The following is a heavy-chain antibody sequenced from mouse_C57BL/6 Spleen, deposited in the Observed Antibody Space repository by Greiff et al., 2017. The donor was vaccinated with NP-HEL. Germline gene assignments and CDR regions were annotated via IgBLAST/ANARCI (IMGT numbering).Heavy chain of an antibody. D-gene: IGHD2-3*01. J-gene: IGHJ2*01. Sequence: QVQLQQSGTELVKPGASVKLSCKASGYTFTSYWMHWVKQRPGQGLEWIGNINPSNGGTNYNEKFKSQATLTVDKSSSTAYMQLSSLTSEDSAVYYCARGGWVLTFSYYFDYWGQGTTLTVSS. CDR2: INPSNGGT. V-gene: IGHV1-53*01. CDR3: ARGGWVLTFSYYFDY. CDR1: GYTFTSYW.